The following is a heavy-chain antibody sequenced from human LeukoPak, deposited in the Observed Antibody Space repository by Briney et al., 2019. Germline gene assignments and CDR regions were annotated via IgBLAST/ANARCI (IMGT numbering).Heavy chain of an antibody. CDR1: GYSISSGYY. CDR3: ALGYCSSTSCYENFDY. CDR2: IYHSGST. V-gene: IGHV4-38-2*01. D-gene: IGHD2-2*01. Sequence: SETLSLTCAVSGYSISSGYYWGWIWQPPGKGLEWIGSIYHSGSTYYNPSLKSRVTISVDTSKNRFSLKLSSVTAADTAVYYCALGYCSSTSCYENFDYWGQGTLVTVSS. J-gene: IGHJ4*02.